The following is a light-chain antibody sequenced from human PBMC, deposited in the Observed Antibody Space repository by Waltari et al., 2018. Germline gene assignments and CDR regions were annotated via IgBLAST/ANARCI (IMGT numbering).Light chain of an antibody. CDR2: RSD. CDR1: SPNIGVNT. V-gene: IGLV1-44*01. Sequence: QSVLTQQPSASGTPGQRVTIACSGSSPNIGVNTVSWYQQFPGTAPKLLIYRSDKRPSGVPDRFSGSKSGTSASLAISGLQSEDGADYYCAVWDDGLNGRVFGGGTRLTVL. CDR3: AVWDDGLNGRV. J-gene: IGLJ3*02.